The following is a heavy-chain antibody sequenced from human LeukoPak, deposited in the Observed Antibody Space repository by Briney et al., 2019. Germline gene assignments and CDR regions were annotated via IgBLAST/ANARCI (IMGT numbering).Heavy chain of an antibody. CDR1: GGSISSYY. V-gene: IGHV4-59*01. D-gene: IGHD5-18*01. Sequence: SETLSLTCTVSGGSISSYYWSWIRQPPGKGLEWIGYVYYSGSTNYNPSLKSRVTLSVDTSKNHFSLKVTSVTAADTAVYYCARGGYKYGYASYFDYWGQGTLVTVSS. CDR2: VYYSGST. CDR3: ARGGYKYGYASYFDY. J-gene: IGHJ4*02.